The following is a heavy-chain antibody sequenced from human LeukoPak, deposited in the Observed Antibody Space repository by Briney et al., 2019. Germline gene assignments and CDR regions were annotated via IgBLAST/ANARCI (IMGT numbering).Heavy chain of an antibody. CDR1: GFTLSSYG. Sequence: GGSLRLSCAASGFTLSSYGMHWVRQAPGKGLEWVAVIWYDGSNKYYADSVKGRFTISRDNSKNTLYLQMNSLRAEDTAVYYCARDIWLGYFDYWGQGTLVTVSS. J-gene: IGHJ4*02. CDR3: ARDIWLGYFDY. CDR2: IWYDGSNK. D-gene: IGHD6-19*01. V-gene: IGHV3-33*01.